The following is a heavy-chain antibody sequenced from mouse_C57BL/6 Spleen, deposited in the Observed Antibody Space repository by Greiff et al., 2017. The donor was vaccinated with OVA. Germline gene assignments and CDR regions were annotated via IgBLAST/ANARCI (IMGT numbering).Heavy chain of an antibody. J-gene: IGHJ2*01. D-gene: IGHD1-1*01. CDR1: GFTFSSYA. CDR2: ISSGGDYL. V-gene: IGHV5-9-1*02. Sequence: EVKVVESGEGLVKPGGSLKLSCAASGFTFSSYAMSWVRQTPEKRLEWVAYISSGGDYLYFADTVKGRFTISRDNARNTLYLKMSSLKSEDTAMYYCTRAWYYGSRYYFDYWGQGTTLTVSS. CDR3: TRAWYYGSRYYFDY.